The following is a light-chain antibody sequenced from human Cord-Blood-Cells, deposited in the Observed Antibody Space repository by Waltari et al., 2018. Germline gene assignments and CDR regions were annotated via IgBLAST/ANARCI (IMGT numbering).Light chain of an antibody. V-gene: IGLV2-8*01. CDR2: EVS. CDR3: SSYAGSNILV. Sequence: QSALTQPPSASGSPGQSVPISCTGTSSDVGGHNYVSWYHQHPGKAPNLMIYEVSKRPSGVPDRFSGSKSGNTASLTVSGLQAGDEADYYCSSYAGSNILVFGGGTKLTVL. CDR1: SSDVGGHNY. J-gene: IGLJ3*02.